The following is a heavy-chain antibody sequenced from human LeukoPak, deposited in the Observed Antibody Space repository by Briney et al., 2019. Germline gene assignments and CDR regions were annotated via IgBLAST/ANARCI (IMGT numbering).Heavy chain of an antibody. V-gene: IGHV4-34*01. J-gene: IGHJ6*04. CDR1: GGSFSGYY. CDR2: INHSGST. Sequence: SETPSLTCAVYGGSFSGYYWSWIRQPPGKGLEWIGEINHSGSTNYNPSLKSRVTISVDTSKNQFSLKLSSVTAADTAVYYCARVQLWSPYYYYGMDVWGKGTTVTVSS. CDR3: ARVQLWSPYYYYGMDV. D-gene: IGHD5-18*01.